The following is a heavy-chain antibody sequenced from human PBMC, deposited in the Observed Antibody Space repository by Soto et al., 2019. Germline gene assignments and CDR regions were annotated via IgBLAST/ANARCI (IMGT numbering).Heavy chain of an antibody. CDR2: IGESGTPT. J-gene: IGHJ6*02. D-gene: IGHD2-2*01. V-gene: IGHV3-23*01. Sequence: GGSLRLSCAASGFIFSSYAMKWVRQAPGKGLEWVSLIGESGTPTYYADSVKGRFTISRDNSGNTLFLEMYSLRAEDTAVYYCVLFMPRLPYYGMDFRGQGITV. CDR3: VLFMPRLPYYGMDF. CDR1: GFIFSSYA.